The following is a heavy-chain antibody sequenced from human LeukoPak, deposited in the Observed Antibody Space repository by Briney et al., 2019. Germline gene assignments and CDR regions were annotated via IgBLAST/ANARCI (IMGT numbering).Heavy chain of an antibody. J-gene: IGHJ4*02. Sequence: PGGSLRLSCEASGFIFSSYGMHWVRQAPGKGLEWVAVISSAGSNKYYVDSVKGRFTISRDKSKNTLYLQMNTLRAEDTAVYYCAKDGYSNPIYYFDYWGQGTLVTVSS. CDR3: AKDGYSNPIYYFDY. CDR2: ISSAGSNK. V-gene: IGHV3-30*18. D-gene: IGHD4-11*01. CDR1: GFIFSSYG.